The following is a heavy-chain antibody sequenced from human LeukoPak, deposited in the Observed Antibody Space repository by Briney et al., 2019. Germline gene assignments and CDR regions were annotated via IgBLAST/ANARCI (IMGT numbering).Heavy chain of an antibody. V-gene: IGHV3-21*01. Sequence: GGSLRLSCAVSGLTLSSYTTNWVRQAPGKGLEWVSSISSSSSYIYHADSVKGRFTISRDNAKNSLYLQMNSLRAEHTAVYYCARGGSYRFDYWGQGTLVTVSS. J-gene: IGHJ4*02. CDR3: ARGGSYRFDY. D-gene: IGHD1-26*01. CDR2: ISSSSSYI. CDR1: GLTLSSYT.